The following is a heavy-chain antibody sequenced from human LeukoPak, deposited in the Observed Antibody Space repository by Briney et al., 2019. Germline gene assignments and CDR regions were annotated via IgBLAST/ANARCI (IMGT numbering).Heavy chain of an antibody. CDR2: INMNTGNP. Sequence: ASVKVSCKASGYTFTSHSMNWVRQAPGQGLEWMGWINMNTGNPTYAQGFAGRFVFSLDTSASTAYMQIISLRAEDTAVYYCARDRSIVHFDFWGQGTLVTVSS. D-gene: IGHD3-16*02. CDR1: GYTFTSHS. J-gene: IGHJ4*02. V-gene: IGHV7-4-1*02. CDR3: ARDRSIVHFDF.